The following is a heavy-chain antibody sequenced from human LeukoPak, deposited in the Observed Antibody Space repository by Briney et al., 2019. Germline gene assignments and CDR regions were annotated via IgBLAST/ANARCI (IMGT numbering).Heavy chain of an antibody. J-gene: IGHJ4*02. CDR2: MNPNSGRT. V-gene: IGHV1-8*01. CDR3: TRDTSSRYFDY. Sequence: ASVKVSCKASGYTLTSYDINWVRQATGQGLEWMGWMNPNSGRTGYAQNFQGRITITRNTSISTAYMELSSLRSEDTDVYYCTRDTSSRYFDYWGQGTLVTVSS. CDR1: GYTLTSYD.